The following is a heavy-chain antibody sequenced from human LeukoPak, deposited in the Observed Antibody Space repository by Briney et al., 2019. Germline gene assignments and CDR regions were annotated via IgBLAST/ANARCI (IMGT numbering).Heavy chain of an antibody. D-gene: IGHD3-22*01. V-gene: IGHV1-8*01. Sequence: GASVKVSCKASGHTFTTHDLTWVRQATGQGLEWMGWMNPNSGNTGYAQKFQGRVTMTRNTSISTAYMELSSLRSEDTAVYYCARGLVEYYYDSSGYCIGYWGQGTLVTVSS. J-gene: IGHJ4*02. CDR3: ARGLVEYYYDSSGYCIGY. CDR2: MNPNSGNT. CDR1: GHTFTTHD.